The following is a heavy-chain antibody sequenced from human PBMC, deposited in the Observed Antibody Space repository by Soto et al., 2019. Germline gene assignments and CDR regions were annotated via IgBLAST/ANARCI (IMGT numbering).Heavy chain of an antibody. J-gene: IGHJ6*02. Sequence: EVQLVESGGGLVQPGGSLRLSCAASGFTFSDHYMDWVRQAPGKGLEWVGRTRNKPNSYTTDYAASVKGRVTISRVDSKNSLYMQMNSQKTGVTAVYYCARDRTAAARIDAYYYYGMDVWGQGTTVTVSS. CDR1: GFTFSDHY. CDR3: ARDRTAAARIDAYYYYGMDV. D-gene: IGHD6-13*01. V-gene: IGHV3-72*01. CDR2: TRNKPNSYTT.